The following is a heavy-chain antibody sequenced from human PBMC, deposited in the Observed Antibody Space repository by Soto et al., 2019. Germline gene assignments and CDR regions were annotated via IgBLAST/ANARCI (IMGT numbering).Heavy chain of an antibody. CDR3: TTDTGDSSGYFNY. J-gene: IGHJ4*02. D-gene: IGHD3-22*01. Sequence: GGSLRLSCAASGFTFSNAWMSWVRQAPGKGLEWVGRIKSKTDGGTTDYAAPVKGRFTISRDDSKNTLYLQMNSLKTEDTAVYYCTTDTGDSSGYFNYWGQGTLVTVYS. CDR1: GFTFSNAW. CDR2: IKSKTDGGTT. V-gene: IGHV3-15*01.